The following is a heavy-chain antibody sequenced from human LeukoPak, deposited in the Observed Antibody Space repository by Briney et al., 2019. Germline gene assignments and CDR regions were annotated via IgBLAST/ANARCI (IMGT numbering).Heavy chain of an antibody. CDR2: IRYDGSNK. V-gene: IGHV3-30*02. CDR1: GFTFSSYG. J-gene: IGHJ4*02. Sequence: GGSLRLSCAASGFTFSSYGMHWVRQAPGKGLEWVAFIRYDGSNKYYADSVKGRFTISRDNSKNTLCLQMNSLRAEDTAVYYCAEDHPGDDSSGYIDYWGQGTLVTVSS. CDR3: AEDHPGDDSSGYIDY. D-gene: IGHD3-22*01.